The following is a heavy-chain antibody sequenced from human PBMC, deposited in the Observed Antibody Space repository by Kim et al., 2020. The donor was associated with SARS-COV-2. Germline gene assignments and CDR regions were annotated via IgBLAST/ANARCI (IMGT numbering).Heavy chain of an antibody. CDR2: IFPDGNT. Sequence: SETLSLTCAVSGGSISSYTWWSWVRQTPGKGLEWIGEIFPDGNTNYNSSLKSRVTISMDKPKNHFSLKLTSVTAADTAVYFCARWGLPSSWGQGTLVTV. CDR3: ARWGLPSS. J-gene: IGHJ5*02. D-gene: IGHD3-16*01. CDR1: GGSISSYTW. V-gene: IGHV4-4*02.